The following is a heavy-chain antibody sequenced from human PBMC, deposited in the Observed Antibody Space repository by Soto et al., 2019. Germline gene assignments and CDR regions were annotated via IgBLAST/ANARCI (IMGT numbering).Heavy chain of an antibody. V-gene: IGHV5-10-1*01. J-gene: IGHJ5*01. CDR2: IDPGDSYT. D-gene: IGHD2-8*01. CDR3: ARLIGNGWLDS. CDR1: GYSFTSYW. Sequence: PGESLKISCKGSGYSFTSYWISWVRQTPGKGLEWMGKIDPGDSYTNYSPSFQGHGTISADKSNNQLSLQLNSVTPDDTAVYYCARLIGNGWLDSWGQGTLVTVSS.